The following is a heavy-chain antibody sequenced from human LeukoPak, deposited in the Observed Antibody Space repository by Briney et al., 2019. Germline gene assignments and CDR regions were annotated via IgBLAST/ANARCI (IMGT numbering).Heavy chain of an antibody. CDR1: DGSISSGSYY. D-gene: IGHD3-3*01. J-gene: IGHJ5*02. V-gene: IGHV4-61*02. Sequence: TLSLTCTVSDGSISSGSYYWSWIRQPAGKGLEWIGRIYTSGSTNYNPSLKSRVTISVDTSKNQFSLKLSSVTAADTAVYYCARDGFLNWFDPWGQGTLVTVSS. CDR3: ARDGFLNWFDP. CDR2: IYTSGST.